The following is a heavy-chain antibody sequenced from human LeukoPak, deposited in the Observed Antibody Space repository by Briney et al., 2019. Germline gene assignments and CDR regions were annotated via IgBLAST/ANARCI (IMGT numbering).Heavy chain of an antibody. Sequence: GGTLRLSCAASGLIFSNYGMTWVRQVPGKGLEWVSGISGSAGTTYYADSVKGRFTISRDNSKNTLYLQMNSLRVEDSAVYHCAKDSLKYTSHEYFDYWGQGTLVTVSS. CDR2: ISGSAGTT. D-gene: IGHD1-26*01. J-gene: IGHJ4*02. CDR3: AKDSLKYTSHEYFDY. CDR1: GLIFSNYG. V-gene: IGHV3-23*01.